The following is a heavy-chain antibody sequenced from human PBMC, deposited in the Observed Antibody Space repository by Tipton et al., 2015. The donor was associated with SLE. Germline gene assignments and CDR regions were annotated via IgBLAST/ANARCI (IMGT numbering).Heavy chain of an antibody. CDR2: INPNSGGT. CDR1: GYTFTGYY. J-gene: IGHJ4*02. CDR3: ARDLYQDDYAGY. Sequence: QVQLVQSGAEVKKPGASVKVSCKASGYTFTGYYMHWVRQAPGQGLEWMGWINPNSGGTNYVQKFQGRVTMTRDTSISTAYMELSRLRSDDTAAYYCARDLYQDDYAGYWGQGTLVTVSS. V-gene: IGHV1-2*02. D-gene: IGHD2-15*01.